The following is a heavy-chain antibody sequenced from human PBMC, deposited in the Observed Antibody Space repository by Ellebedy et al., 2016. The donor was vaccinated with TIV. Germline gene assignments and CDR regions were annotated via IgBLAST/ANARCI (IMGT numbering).Heavy chain of an antibody. V-gene: IGHV3-7*03. D-gene: IGHD4-17*01. Sequence: GGSLRLSCAASRFTFSAYWMSWVRQAPGKGLEWVANINGDGSKKYYVESVKGRFTISRDNGKNSLYLQMNSLRTEDTARYYCARDGAYGDYSPVYYGIDVWGQGTTVTVSS. CDR3: ARDGAYGDYSPVYYGIDV. CDR2: INGDGSKK. CDR1: RFTFSAYW. J-gene: IGHJ6*02.